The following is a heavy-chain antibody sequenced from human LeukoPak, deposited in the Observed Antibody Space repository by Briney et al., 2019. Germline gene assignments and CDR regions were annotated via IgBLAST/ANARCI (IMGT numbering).Heavy chain of an antibody. J-gene: IGHJ6*02. V-gene: IGHV3-9*01. CDR3: ATLGEYSSSSFLRYYYGMDV. CDR1: GFTFDDYA. Sequence: GRSLRLSCAASGFTFDDYAMHRVRQAPGKGLEWVSGISWNSGSIGYADSVKGRFTISRDNAKNSLYLQMNSLRAEDTALYYCATLGEYSSSSFLRYYYGMDVWGQGTTVTVSS. CDR2: ISWNSGSI. D-gene: IGHD6-6*01.